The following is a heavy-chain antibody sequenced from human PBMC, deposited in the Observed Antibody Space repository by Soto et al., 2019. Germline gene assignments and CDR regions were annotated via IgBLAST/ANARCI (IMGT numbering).Heavy chain of an antibody. CDR2: ISAGGAGT. V-gene: IGHV3-23*01. D-gene: IGHD2-15*01. J-gene: IGHJ3*02. CDR1: GFTFSSYA. CDR3: AKDFQGSVADAFDI. Sequence: EVQLLESGGGLVQPGGSLRLSCAASGFTFSSYAMTWVRQAPGKGLEWVSGISAGGAGTYYVDSVKGRFTISRDNSKNTLYLQMTSLRAEDTAVYYCAKDFQGSVADAFDIWGQGTMVTVSS.